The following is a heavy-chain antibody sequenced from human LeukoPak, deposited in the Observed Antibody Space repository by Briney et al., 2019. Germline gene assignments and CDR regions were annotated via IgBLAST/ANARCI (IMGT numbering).Heavy chain of an antibody. J-gene: IGHJ4*02. CDR3: AKDGYSGYDYGGFDY. CDR1: GFTFSSDG. D-gene: IGHD5-12*01. CDR2: ISYDGSNK. V-gene: IGHV3-30*18. Sequence: PGGSLRLSCAASGFTFSSDGMHWVRQAPGKGLEGVAVISYDGSNKYYADSVKGRFTISRDNSKNTLYLQMNSLRAEDTAVYYCAKDGYSGYDYGGFDYWGQGTLVTVSS.